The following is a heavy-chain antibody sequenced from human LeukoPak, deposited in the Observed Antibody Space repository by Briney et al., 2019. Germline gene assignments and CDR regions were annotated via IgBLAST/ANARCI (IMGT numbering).Heavy chain of an antibody. V-gene: IGHV4-34*01. CDR2: INHSGST. J-gene: IGHJ4*02. Sequence: SETLSLTCAVYGGSFSGYYWSWIRQPPGKGLEWIGEINHSGSTNYNPSLKSRVTISVDTSKNQFSLKLSSVTAADTAVCYCARLRGIAARRGDFDYWGQGTLVTVSS. D-gene: IGHD6-6*01. CDR3: ARLRGIAARRGDFDY. CDR1: GGSFSGYY.